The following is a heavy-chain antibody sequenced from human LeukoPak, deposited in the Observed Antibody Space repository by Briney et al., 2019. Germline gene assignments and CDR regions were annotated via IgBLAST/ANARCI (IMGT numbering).Heavy chain of an antibody. CDR3: ASISSGWYGGGAFDY. J-gene: IGHJ4*02. V-gene: IGHV3-53*01. CDR1: GFTFSSYW. Sequence: PGGSLRLSCAASGFTFSSYWMSWVRQAPGKGLEWVSVIYSGGSTYYADSVKGRFTISRDNSKNTLYLQMNSLRAEDTAVYYCASISSGWYGGGAFDYWGQGTLVTVSS. CDR2: IYSGGST. D-gene: IGHD6-19*01.